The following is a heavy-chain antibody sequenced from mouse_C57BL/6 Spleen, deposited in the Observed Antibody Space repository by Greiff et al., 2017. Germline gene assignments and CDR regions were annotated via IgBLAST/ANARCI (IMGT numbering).Heavy chain of an antibody. CDR3: ARGVGGYFDY. CDR2: IDPSDSYT. J-gene: IGHJ2*01. D-gene: IGHD1-1*01. CDR1: GYTFTSYW. V-gene: IGHV1-69*01. Sequence: VQLQQPGAELVMPGASVKLSCKASGYTFTSYWMHWVKQRPGQGLEWIGEIDPSDSYTNYNQKFKGKSALTVDKSSSTAYMQLSSLTSEDSAVYYCARGVGGYFDYWGQGTTLTVSS.